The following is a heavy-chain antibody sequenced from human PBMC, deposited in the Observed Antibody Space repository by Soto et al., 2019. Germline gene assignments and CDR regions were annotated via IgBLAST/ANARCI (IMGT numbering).Heavy chain of an antibody. Sequence: GGSLRLSCAASGFTFSSYSMNWVRQAPGKGLEWVSSISSSSSYIYYAETVKGRFTNSRDNAKNSLYLQMNSLRAEDTAVYYCARGFTSPHNNWFDPWGQGTLVTVSS. CDR2: ISSSSSYI. CDR3: ARGFTSPHNNWFDP. V-gene: IGHV3-21*01. J-gene: IGHJ5*02. CDR1: GFTFSSYS. D-gene: IGHD3-10*01.